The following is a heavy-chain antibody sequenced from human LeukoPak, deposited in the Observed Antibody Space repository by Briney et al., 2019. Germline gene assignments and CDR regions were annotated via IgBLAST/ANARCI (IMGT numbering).Heavy chain of an antibody. Sequence: ASVKVSCKASGYTFTGYYMHWVRQAPGQGLEWMGWINPDSGATNYAQRFQGRVTMTRDTSISTAYMELSRLRSDDTALYYCARSEMADYRGQGTLVTVSS. D-gene: IGHD1-14*01. V-gene: IGHV1-2*02. CDR3: ARSEMADY. CDR1: GYTFTGYY. CDR2: INPDSGAT. J-gene: IGHJ4*02.